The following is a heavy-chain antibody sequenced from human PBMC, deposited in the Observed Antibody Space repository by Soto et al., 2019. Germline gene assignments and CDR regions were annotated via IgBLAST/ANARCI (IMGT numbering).Heavy chain of an antibody. Sequence: SETLSLTCTVSGGSISSGDYYWSWIRQPPGKGMEWIGYFYYSWSTYYNPSLKIRVTISVDTSKNQFSLKLSSVTAADTAVYYCARVIPVHYYDSSGYSNEQVYYFDYWGQGTLVTVSS. D-gene: IGHD3-22*01. CDR2: FYYSWST. CDR1: GGSISSGDYY. J-gene: IGHJ4*02. CDR3: ARVIPVHYYDSSGYSNEQVYYFDY. V-gene: IGHV4-30-4*01.